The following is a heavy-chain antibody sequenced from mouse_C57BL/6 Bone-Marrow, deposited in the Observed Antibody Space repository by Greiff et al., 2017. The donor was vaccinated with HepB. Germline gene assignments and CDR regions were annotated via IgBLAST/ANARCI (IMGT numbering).Heavy chain of an antibody. D-gene: IGHD2-2*01. CDR3: ARWGYPDY. CDR2: IDPSDSYT. J-gene: IGHJ2*01. Sequence: QVQLQQPGAELVRPGTSVKLSCKASGYTFTSYWMHWVKQRPGQGLEWIGVIDPSDSYTNYNQKFKGKATLTVDTSSRTAYMQLSSLTSEDSAVYYCARWGYPDYWGQGTTLTVSS. V-gene: IGHV1-59*01. CDR1: GYTFTSYW.